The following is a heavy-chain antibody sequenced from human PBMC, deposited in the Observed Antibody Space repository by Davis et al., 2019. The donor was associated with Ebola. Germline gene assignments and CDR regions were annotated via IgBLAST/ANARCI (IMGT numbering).Heavy chain of an antibody. CDR2: ISYDGSNK. D-gene: IGHD2-2*01. CDR3: ARGGCSSTSCYYYYYYYGMDV. CDR1: GFTFSSYA. Sequence: PGGSLRLSCAASGFTFSSYAMHWVRQAPGKGLEWVAVISYDGSNKYYADSVKGRFTISRDNSKNTLYLQMNSLRAEDTAVYYCARGGCSSTSCYYYYYYYGMDVWGQGTTVTVSS. V-gene: IGHV3-30-3*01. J-gene: IGHJ6*02.